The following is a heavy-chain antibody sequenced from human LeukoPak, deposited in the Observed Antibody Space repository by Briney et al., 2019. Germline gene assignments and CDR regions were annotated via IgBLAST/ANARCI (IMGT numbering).Heavy chain of an antibody. CDR2: ISAYNGNT. J-gene: IGHJ5*02. Sequence: ASVKVSCKASGYTFTSYGISLVRQAPGQGLEWMGWISAYNGNTNYAQKLQGRVTMTTDTSTSTAYMELRSLRSDDTAVYYCARDGDIVVVPAATYNWSDPWGQGTLVTVSS. V-gene: IGHV1-18*01. CDR1: GYTFTSYG. CDR3: ARDGDIVVVPAATYNWSDP. D-gene: IGHD2-2*01.